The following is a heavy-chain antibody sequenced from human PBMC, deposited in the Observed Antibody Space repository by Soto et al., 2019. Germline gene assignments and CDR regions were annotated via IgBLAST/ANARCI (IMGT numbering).Heavy chain of an antibody. D-gene: IGHD1-26*01. Sequence: DVQLLESGGGLVQPGGSLRLSCAASGFTFRSNAMSWVRQAPGKGLEWVSSISGSGGSPYYADSVKGRFTISRDNSKSTMDLQMNSLRAEDSAVYYCAKVRELPIHDAFDIWGQGTMVTVSS. V-gene: IGHV3-23*01. CDR1: GFTFRSNA. CDR2: ISGSGGSP. J-gene: IGHJ3*02. CDR3: AKVRELPIHDAFDI.